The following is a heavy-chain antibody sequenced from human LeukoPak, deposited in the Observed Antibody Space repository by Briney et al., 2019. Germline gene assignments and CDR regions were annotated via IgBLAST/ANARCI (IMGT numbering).Heavy chain of an antibody. V-gene: IGHV3-74*01. Sequence: GGSLRLSCAASGFTFSNYWMHWVRQAPGKGLVWVSRIYIDGSGTVYAGSVKGRFTISRDNAKNTLYLQMNSLRVEDTAVYYCVRDWDHFDFDAWGLGTLVTVSS. CDR2: IYIDGSGT. CDR1: GFTFSNYW. D-gene: IGHD3-9*01. CDR3: VRDWDHFDFDA. J-gene: IGHJ5*02.